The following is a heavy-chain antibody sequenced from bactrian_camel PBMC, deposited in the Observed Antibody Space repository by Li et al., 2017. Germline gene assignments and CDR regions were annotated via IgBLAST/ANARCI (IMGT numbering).Heavy chain of an antibody. D-gene: IGHD2*01. Sequence: HVQLVESGGGSVQAGGSLRLSCAASGYTYNRNCMAWFRQAPGKGREGVAAIYSGDGSAIYTDSATGRFTISQDSASKTVVLQMNSLKPEDTGMYHCAVYDAYAGRCSFREDYYDYWGPGTQVTVS. CDR3: AVYDAYAGRCSFREDYYDY. J-gene: IGHJ4*01. CDR2: IYSGDGSA. CDR1: GYTYNRNC. V-gene: IGHV3S26*01.